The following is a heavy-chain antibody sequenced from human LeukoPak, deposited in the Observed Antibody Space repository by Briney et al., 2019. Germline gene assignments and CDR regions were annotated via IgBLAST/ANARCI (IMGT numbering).Heavy chain of an antibody. Sequence: GSLRLSCAASGFTFSNYRMHWVRQAPGKGLEWIGEINHSGNTNYKPSLKSRVTISVDTSKNQFSLKLSSVTAADTAVYYCATLRGYSYGTFDYWGQGTLVTVSS. CDR1: GFTFSNYR. J-gene: IGHJ4*02. V-gene: IGHV4-34*08. D-gene: IGHD5-18*01. CDR2: INHSGNT. CDR3: ATLRGYSYGTFDY.